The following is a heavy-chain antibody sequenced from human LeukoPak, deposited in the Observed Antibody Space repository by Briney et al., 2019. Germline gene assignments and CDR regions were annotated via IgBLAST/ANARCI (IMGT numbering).Heavy chain of an antibody. CDR3: ARENPPKYYDFWSGYYFGWFDP. J-gene: IGHJ5*02. D-gene: IGHD3-3*01. V-gene: IGHV4-59*01. Sequence: SETLSLTCTVSGGSISSYYWSWIRQPPGKGLEWIGYIYYSGSTNYNPSLKSRVTISVDTSKNQFSLKLSSVTAADTAVYYCARENPPKYYDFWSGYYFGWFDPWGQGTLVTVSS. CDR2: IYYSGST. CDR1: GGSISSYY.